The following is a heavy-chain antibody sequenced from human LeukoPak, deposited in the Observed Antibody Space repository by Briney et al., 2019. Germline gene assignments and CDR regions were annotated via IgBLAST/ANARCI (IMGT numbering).Heavy chain of an antibody. CDR2: IRGSGISR. V-gene: IGHV3-23*01. J-gene: IGHJ4*02. CDR3: AKRSGVYSDNSGVFDY. D-gene: IGHD4-11*01. CDR1: GFTFSSFA. Sequence: PGGSLRLSCAASGFTFSSFAMNWVRQAPGKGLEWVSGIRGSGISRGYADSVKGRFTISRDNSKNTVLLQMDSLRAEDTAIYYCAKRSGVYSDNSGVFDYWGQGSLVTVSS.